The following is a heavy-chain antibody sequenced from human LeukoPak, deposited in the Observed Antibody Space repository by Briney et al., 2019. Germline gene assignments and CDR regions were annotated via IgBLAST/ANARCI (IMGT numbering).Heavy chain of an antibody. CDR3: ARVDNFKWFDP. CDR2: IYYSGTT. V-gene: IGHV4-59*01. D-gene: IGHD1-20*01. CDR1: GGSISNYY. J-gene: IGHJ5*02. Sequence: PSETLSLTCTVSGGSISNYYWSWIRQPPGKGLEWIGYIYYSGTTSYNPSLKSRVTISVDTSKNQFSLKLSSVTAADTAVYYCARVDNFKWFDPWGQGTLVTVSS.